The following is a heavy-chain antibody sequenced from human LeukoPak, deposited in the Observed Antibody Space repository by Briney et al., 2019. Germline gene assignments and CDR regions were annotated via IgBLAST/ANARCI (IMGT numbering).Heavy chain of an antibody. CDR3: ARGSSSGTSGHDAFDI. V-gene: IGHV4-39*07. D-gene: IGHD5-12*01. Sequence: GSLRLSCAASGFTFSNYWMSWIRQPPGKGLEWIGSIYYSGSSYYNPSLNSRVTISVDTSKKQFSLKLTSVTAADTAVYHCARGSSSGTSGHDAFDIWGQGTMVTVSS. J-gene: IGHJ3*02. CDR1: GFTFSNYW. CDR2: IYYSGSS.